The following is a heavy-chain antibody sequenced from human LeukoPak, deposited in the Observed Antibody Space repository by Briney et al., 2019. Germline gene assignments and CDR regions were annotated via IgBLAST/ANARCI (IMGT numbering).Heavy chain of an antibody. CDR2: IIPIFGTA. CDR3: ARDCSSTSCYRRDWFDP. V-gene: IGHV1-69*13. D-gene: IGHD2-2*01. J-gene: IGHJ5*02. CDR1: GGTFSSYA. Sequence: SVKVSCKASGGTFSSYAISWVRQAPGQGLEWMGGIIPIFGTANYAQKFQGRVTITADESTSTAYMELSSLRSEDTAVYYCARDCSSTSCYRRDWFDPWGQGTLVTVSS.